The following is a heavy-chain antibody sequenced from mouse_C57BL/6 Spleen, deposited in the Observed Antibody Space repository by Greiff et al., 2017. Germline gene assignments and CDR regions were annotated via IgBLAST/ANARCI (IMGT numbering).Heavy chain of an antibody. V-gene: IGHV5-12*01. D-gene: IGHD1-1*01. CDR1: GFTFSDYY. J-gene: IGHJ3*01. CDR2: ISNGGGST. Sequence: EVKLQESGGGLVQPGGSLKLSCAASGFTFSDYYMYWVRQTPEKRLEWVAYISNGGGSTYYPDTVKGRFTISRDNAKNTLYLQMSRLKSEDTAMYYCARADAYGTSPFADWGKETLVTVSA. CDR3: ARADAYGTSPFAD.